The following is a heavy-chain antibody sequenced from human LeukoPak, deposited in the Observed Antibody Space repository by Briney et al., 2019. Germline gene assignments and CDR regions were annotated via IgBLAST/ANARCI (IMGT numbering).Heavy chain of an antibody. CDR3: ARASSGWPDEDYYYYMDV. V-gene: IGHV3-66*02. CDR2: IYRGGST. CDR1: GFTVSSNY. D-gene: IGHD6-19*01. J-gene: IGHJ6*03. Sequence: GGSLRLSCAASGFTVSSNYMSWVRQAPGKGLEWVSVIYRGGSTYYADSVKGRFTIPRDNSKNTLYLQMNSLRAEDTAVYYCARASSGWPDEDYYYYMDVWGKGTTVTVSS.